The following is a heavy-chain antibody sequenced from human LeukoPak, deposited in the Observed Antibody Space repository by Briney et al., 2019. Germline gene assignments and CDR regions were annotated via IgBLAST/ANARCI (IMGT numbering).Heavy chain of an antibody. D-gene: IGHD6-19*01. V-gene: IGHV3-7*01. Sequence: PGGSLRLSCAASGFTFSDYAMTWVRQAPGKGLEWVANIKRDGSDRYYVDSVKGRFTISRDNAKNSLFLQMNSLRAEDTAVYYCARDQGGSYSGGDYDAFDIWGQGTMVTVSS. J-gene: IGHJ3*02. CDR1: GFTFSDYA. CDR3: ARDQGGSYSGGDYDAFDI. CDR2: IKRDGSDR.